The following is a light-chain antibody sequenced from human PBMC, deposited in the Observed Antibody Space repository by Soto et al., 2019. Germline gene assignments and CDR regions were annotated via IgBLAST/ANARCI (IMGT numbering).Light chain of an antibody. CDR3: SSYAGSNGVV. J-gene: IGLJ2*01. V-gene: IGLV2-8*01. CDR2: DVS. CDR1: SSDVGGYNY. Sequence: QSALTQPPSASGSPGQSVTISCTGTSSDVGGYNYVSWYQQHPGKAPKLMIYDVSKRPSGVPDRFSGSNSGNTASLTVSGLQAEDEADYYCSSYAGSNGVVFGGGTKVTVL.